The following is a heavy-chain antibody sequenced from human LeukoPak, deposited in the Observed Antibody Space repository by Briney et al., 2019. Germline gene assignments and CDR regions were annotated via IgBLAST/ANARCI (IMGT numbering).Heavy chain of an antibody. CDR2: ISWNSGSI. CDR1: GFTFDDYA. CDR3: ARSYDFWSGYYTTLANYYYYGMDV. V-gene: IGHV3-9*01. J-gene: IGHJ6*02. Sequence: GGSLRLSCAASGFTFDDYAMHWVRQAPGKGLEWVSGISWNSGSIGYADSVKGRFTISRDNAKNTLYLQMNSLRAEDTAVYYCARSYDFWSGYYTTLANYYYYGMDVWGQGTTVTVSS. D-gene: IGHD3-3*01.